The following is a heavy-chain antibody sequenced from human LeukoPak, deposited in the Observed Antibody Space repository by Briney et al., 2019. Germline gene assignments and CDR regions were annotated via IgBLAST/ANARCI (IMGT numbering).Heavy chain of an antibody. CDR1: GGSISSGVYY. V-gene: IGHV4-31*01. CDR2: IYYSGST. J-gene: IGHJ4*02. Sequence: SQTLSLTCTVSGGSISSGVYYWSWIRQHPGKGLEWIGYIYYSGSTYYNPSLKSPFTISVDTSKNQFSLKLSSVTAADTAVYYCARELEWGYLDYWGQGTLVTVSS. D-gene: IGHD3-3*01. CDR3: ARELEWGYLDY.